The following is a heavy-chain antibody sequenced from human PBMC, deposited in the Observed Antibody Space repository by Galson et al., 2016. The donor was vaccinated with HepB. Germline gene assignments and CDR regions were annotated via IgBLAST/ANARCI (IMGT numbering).Heavy chain of an antibody. V-gene: IGHV3-21*01. D-gene: IGHD4-17*01. J-gene: IGHJ6*02. CDR2: ISSSSTYI. CDR3: ARVLGDYRGMDV. Sequence: SLRLSCAASGFTFSSQSMNWVRQAPGKGLEWVSSISSSSTYIYYADSVRGRFTISSDNAKNSLYLQMNSLRAEDTAVYYCARVLGDYRGMDVWGQGTTVTVSS. CDR1: GFTFSSQS.